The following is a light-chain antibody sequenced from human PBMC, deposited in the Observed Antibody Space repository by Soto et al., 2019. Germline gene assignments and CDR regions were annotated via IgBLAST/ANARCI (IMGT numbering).Light chain of an antibody. V-gene: IGLV1-47*01. Sequence: QSVLTQPPSASGTPGQRVTISCSGRSSNIGTNSINWYQQVPGTAPKLLIYRNNRRPSGVPDRFSGSKSGTSASLAISGLRSEDEADYYCATWDDSLSGRIFGTGTKVTVL. CDR2: RNN. CDR1: SSNIGTNS. J-gene: IGLJ1*01. CDR3: ATWDDSLSGRI.